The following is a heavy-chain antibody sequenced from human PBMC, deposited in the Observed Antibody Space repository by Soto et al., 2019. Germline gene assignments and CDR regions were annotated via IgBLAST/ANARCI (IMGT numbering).Heavy chain of an antibody. CDR3: ARDRGSYALDY. CDR2: ISAYNGNT. J-gene: IGHJ4*02. V-gene: IGHV1-18*01. Sequence: QVQLVQSGAEVKKPGASVKVSCKASGYTFTSYGIIWVRQAPGQGLEWMGWISAYNGNTHYAQKLQGRVTMTTDTSTSPAYMELRSLRSDGTAGYYCARDRGSYALDYGGQGTLVTVSS. CDR1: GYTFTSYG. D-gene: IGHD1-26*01.